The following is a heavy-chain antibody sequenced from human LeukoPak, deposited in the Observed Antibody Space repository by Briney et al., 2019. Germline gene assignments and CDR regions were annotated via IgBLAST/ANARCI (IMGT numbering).Heavy chain of an antibody. CDR2: IYYSGST. Sequence: SETLSLTCTVSGGSISSYYWSWIRQPPGKGLEWIGYIYYSGSTNYNPSLKSRVTISVDTSKNQFSLKLSSVTAADTAVYYCARSGSVVRGVMRPPRFDPWGQGTLVTVSS. CDR1: GGSISSYY. D-gene: IGHD3-10*01. J-gene: IGHJ5*02. CDR3: ARSGSVVRGVMRPPRFDP. V-gene: IGHV4-59*01.